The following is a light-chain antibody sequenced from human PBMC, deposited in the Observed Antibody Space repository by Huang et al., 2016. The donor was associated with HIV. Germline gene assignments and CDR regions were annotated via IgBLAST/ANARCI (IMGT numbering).Light chain of an antibody. Sequence: DIVMTQSPDALAVSLGERATITCKSSRSVFHSPNKNNYLAWYQQKPGQRPKMLLYWASAGESGVPDRFNGSGSGTDVTFTISSLQAEDVALYYCQQYYKTPLTFGGGTRVELK. J-gene: IGKJ4*01. CDR1: RSVFHSPNKNNY. CDR2: WAS. CDR3: QQYYKTPLT. V-gene: IGKV4-1*01.